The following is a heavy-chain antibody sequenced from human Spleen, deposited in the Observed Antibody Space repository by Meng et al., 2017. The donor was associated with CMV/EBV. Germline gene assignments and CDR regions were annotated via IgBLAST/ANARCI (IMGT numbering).Heavy chain of an antibody. J-gene: IGHJ3*02. V-gene: IGHV3-21*01. CDR2: ISSSSSYI. D-gene: IGHD5-12*01. CDR1: GFTFSSYR. CDR3: ARGLGTRYANDAFDI. Sequence: GESLKISCAASGFTFSSYRMNWVRQAPGKGLEWVSSISSSSSYIYYADSVKGRFTISRDNAKNSLYLQVNSLRGEDTAVYYCARGLGTRYANDAFDIWGQGTMVTVSS.